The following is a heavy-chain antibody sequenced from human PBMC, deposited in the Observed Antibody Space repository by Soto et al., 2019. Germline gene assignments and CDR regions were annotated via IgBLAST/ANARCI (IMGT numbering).Heavy chain of an antibody. CDR2: IYWDDDK. Sequence: QITLKESGPPLVKPTQTLTLTCTFSGFSINTHTVGVGWIRQPPGKALEWLGFIYWDDDKRYSPYLKNRLTITKDTSKNQVVLTMTNMDHVDTGTYYCAHRYQGYPLDYCSQGTLVTVSA. CDR3: AHRYQGYPLDY. CDR1: GFSINTHTVG. V-gene: IGHV2-5*02. D-gene: IGHD2-2*01. J-gene: IGHJ4*02.